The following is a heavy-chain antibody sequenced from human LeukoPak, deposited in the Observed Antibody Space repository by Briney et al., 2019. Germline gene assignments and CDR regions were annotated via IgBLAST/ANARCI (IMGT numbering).Heavy chain of an antibody. CDR1: GYTFTSYD. Sequence: ASVKVSCKASGYTFTSYDINWVRQAPGQGLEWMGWISAYNGNTNYAQKLQGRVTMTTDTSTSTAYMELRSLRSDDTAVYYCARVHRTPGWFDPWGQGTLVTVSS. CDR2: ISAYNGNT. CDR3: ARVHRTPGWFDP. V-gene: IGHV1-18*01. D-gene: IGHD1-14*01. J-gene: IGHJ5*02.